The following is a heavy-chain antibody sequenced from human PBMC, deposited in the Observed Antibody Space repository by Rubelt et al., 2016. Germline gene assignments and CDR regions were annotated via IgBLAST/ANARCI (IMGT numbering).Heavy chain of an antibody. V-gene: IGHV3-23*01. Sequence: CAASGFTFSSYAMSWVRQAPGKGLEWVSAISGSGGSTYYADSVKGRFTISRDNSKNTLYLQMNSLRAEDTAVYYCAKAPDSGYYYYYGMDVWGQGTTVTVSS. D-gene: IGHD1-26*01. CDR3: AKAPDSGYYYYYGMDV. CDR2: ISGSGGST. CDR1: GFTFSSYA. J-gene: IGHJ6*02.